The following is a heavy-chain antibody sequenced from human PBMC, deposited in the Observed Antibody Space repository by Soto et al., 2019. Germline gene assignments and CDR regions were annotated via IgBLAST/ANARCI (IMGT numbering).Heavy chain of an antibody. CDR1: EFTFSSYW. Sequence: GGSLRLSCAASEFTFSSYWMYWVRQAPGRGLEWVANIKQDGSDKYYVDSVKGRFTISRDNAKNSLYLQMNSLRAEDTAVYYCAKGEYRSGMGYDPWGQGILVTVSS. D-gene: IGHD6-19*01. CDR2: IKQDGSDK. J-gene: IGHJ5*02. CDR3: AKGEYRSGMGYDP. V-gene: IGHV3-7*03.